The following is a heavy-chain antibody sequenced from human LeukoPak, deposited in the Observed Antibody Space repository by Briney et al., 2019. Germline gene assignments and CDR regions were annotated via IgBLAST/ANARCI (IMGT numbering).Heavy chain of an antibody. Sequence: SETLSLTCTVSGGSINSGDYYWSWIRQPPGKGLEWIGYIYYSGSTYYNPSLKSRVTISVDTSKNQFSLKLTSVTAADTAVYYCASAPPWINDYWGQGTLVTVSS. J-gene: IGHJ4*02. CDR2: IYYSGST. CDR1: GGSINSGDYY. CDR3: ASAPPWINDY. V-gene: IGHV4-30-4*08. D-gene: IGHD2-2*03.